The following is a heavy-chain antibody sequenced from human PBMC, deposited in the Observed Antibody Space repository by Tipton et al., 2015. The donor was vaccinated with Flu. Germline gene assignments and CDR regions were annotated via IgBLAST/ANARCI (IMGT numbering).Heavy chain of an antibody. V-gene: IGHV4-59*01. Sequence: LRLSCTVSGGSISSYYWSWIRQPPGKGLEWIGYIYYSGSTNYNPSLKSRVTISVDTSKNQFSLKLSSVTAADTAVYYCARGLPTLWALYYFDCWGQGTLVTVSS. CDR2: IYYSGST. CDR1: GGSISSYY. J-gene: IGHJ4*02. CDR3: ARGLPTLWALYYFDC. D-gene: IGHD7-27*01.